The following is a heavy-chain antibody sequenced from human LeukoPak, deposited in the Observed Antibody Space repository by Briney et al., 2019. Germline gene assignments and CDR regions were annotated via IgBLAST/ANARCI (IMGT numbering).Heavy chain of an antibody. Sequence: LSGGSLRLSCAASGFTFSSYEMNWVRQAPGKGLEWVSIISGSGTNTYYADSVKGRFTISRDNSKNTLYLQMNSLRAEDTAVYYCAELGITMIGGVWGKGTTVTISS. V-gene: IGHV3-23*01. CDR1: GFTFSSYE. CDR2: ISGSGTNT. CDR3: AELGITMIGGV. J-gene: IGHJ6*04. D-gene: IGHD3-10*02.